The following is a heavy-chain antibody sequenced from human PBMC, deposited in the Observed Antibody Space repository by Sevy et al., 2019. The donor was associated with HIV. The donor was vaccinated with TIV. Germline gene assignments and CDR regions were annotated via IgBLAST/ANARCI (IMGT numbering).Heavy chain of an antibody. J-gene: IGHJ4*02. CDR3: AKITMVRGVVGGFDY. CDR2: ISYDGSNK. D-gene: IGHD3-10*01. Sequence: GGSLRLSCAASGFTFSSYAMHWVRQAPGKGLECVAVISYDGSNKYYADSVKGRFTISRDNSKNTLYLQMNSLRAEDTAVYYCAKITMVRGVVGGFDYWCQGTLVTVSS. CDR1: GFTFSSYA. V-gene: IGHV3-30-3*02.